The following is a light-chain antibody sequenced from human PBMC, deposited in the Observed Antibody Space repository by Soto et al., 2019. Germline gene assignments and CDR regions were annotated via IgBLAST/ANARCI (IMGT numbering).Light chain of an antibody. Sequence: IRMTQSPDSLAVSLGERATINCKSSQSVLYSSNNKNYLAWYQQKPGQPPKLLIYWASTRESGVPDRFSGSGSGTDFTLTISSLQAEDVAVYYCQQYYSTPETFGQGTKVEIK. CDR3: QQYYSTPET. CDR1: QSVLYSSNNKNY. V-gene: IGKV4-1*01. CDR2: WAS. J-gene: IGKJ1*01.